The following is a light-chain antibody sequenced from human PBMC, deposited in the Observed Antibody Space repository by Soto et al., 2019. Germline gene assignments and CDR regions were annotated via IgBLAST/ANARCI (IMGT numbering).Light chain of an antibody. Sequence: QSALTQPPSASGSPGQSVTISCTGTRRDVGDYNYVSWYQQHPGKAPKLLIYEVTKLPSGVRDRFSGSKSANTASLTVSGLQAEDEDDYYCSSYAGSDNFEVFGGGTKLTVL. J-gene: IGLJ2*01. CDR1: RRDVGDYNY. CDR3: SSYAGSDNFEV. V-gene: IGLV2-8*01. CDR2: EVT.